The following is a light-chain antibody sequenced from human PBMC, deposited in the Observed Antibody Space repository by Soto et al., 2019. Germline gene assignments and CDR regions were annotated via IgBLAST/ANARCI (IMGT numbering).Light chain of an antibody. V-gene: IGKV3-20*01. CDR3: QQYGSSSWT. J-gene: IGKJ1*01. CDR1: ESVRRSS. Sequence: VWPQSPGTLSLSPGDRSTLSWRDSESVRRSSLAWYQHKPGQAPRLVLSGTSRRATGIPDRCRGRGSGTDCTRTINRLEPEDVAVYYCQQYGSSSWTVGQGTKVDIK. CDR2: GTS.